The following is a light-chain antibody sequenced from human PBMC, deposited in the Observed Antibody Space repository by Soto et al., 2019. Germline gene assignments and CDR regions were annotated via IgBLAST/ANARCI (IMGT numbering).Light chain of an antibody. CDR1: RSVVHSDGNTY. CDR3: MQGTHWPRS. J-gene: IGKJ4*01. Sequence: DVGVTQFTLYLPVTLGQPASISCRSNRSVVHSDGNTYLNWFHQRPGKSPRRLIYKVSNRDSGDPDRFKRSGSFAEFTLEISRVEAEAFVVYYCMQGTHWPRSLGGGTKVETK. V-gene: IGKV2-30*02. CDR2: KVS.